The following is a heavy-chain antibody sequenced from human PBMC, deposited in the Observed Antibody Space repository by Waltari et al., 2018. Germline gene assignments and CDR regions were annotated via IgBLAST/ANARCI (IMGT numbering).Heavy chain of an antibody. CDR3: ATYVGASIGTAAFDV. Sequence: QLHLQASGPGLVKPSETLSLTCSVSRGSITSNRHYRGWRRQPPGKGLEWTATISYSGATYNNPSLKSRVNISGDTSKNQFSLKLSSVTAADTGVYYCATYVGASIGTAAFDVWGQGTMVTVSS. D-gene: IGHD3-16*01. CDR2: ISYSGAT. CDR1: RGSITSNRHY. J-gene: IGHJ3*01. V-gene: IGHV4-39*01.